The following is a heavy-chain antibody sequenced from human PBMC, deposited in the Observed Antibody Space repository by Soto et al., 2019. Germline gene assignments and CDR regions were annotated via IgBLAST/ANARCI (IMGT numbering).Heavy chain of an antibody. CDR1: GFSLSTSGVG. D-gene: IGHD1-26*01. Sequence: QITLKESGPTLVKPTQTLTLTCTFSGFSLSTSGVGVGWIRQPPGKALEWLALIYWDDDKRYSPSLKSRLTITKDTPKNQVVLTMTNMDPVDTATYYCSHRMSSVQWELLFDYWGQGTLVTVSS. CDR3: SHRMSSVQWELLFDY. V-gene: IGHV2-5*02. J-gene: IGHJ4*02. CDR2: IYWDDDK.